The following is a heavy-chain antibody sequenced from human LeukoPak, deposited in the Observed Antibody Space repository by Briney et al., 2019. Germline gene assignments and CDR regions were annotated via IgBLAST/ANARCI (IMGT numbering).Heavy chain of an antibody. CDR3: ASGIRERGFDY. CDR1: GFTFSSYE. Sequence: GGSLRLSCAASGFTFSSYEMNWVRQAPGRGLEWVSSISPTGGAIFYADSLRGRFTISRDNAKNSLYLQMNSLRAEDTALYFCASGIRERGFDYWGQGTLVTVSS. V-gene: IGHV3-48*03. CDR2: ISPTGGAI. D-gene: IGHD1-1*01. J-gene: IGHJ4*02.